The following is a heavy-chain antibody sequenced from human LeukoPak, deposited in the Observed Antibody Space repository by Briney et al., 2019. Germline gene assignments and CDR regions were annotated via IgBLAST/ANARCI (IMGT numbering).Heavy chain of an antibody. CDR3: ARGGSEYYYDSSGRLTDY. CDR2: IIPILGIA. CDR1: GGTFSSYA. Sequence: SVKVSCKASGGTFSSYAIRWVRQAPGQGLEWMGRIIPILGIANYAQKFQGRVTITADKSTSTAYMELSSLRSEDTAVYYCARGGSEYYYDSSGRLTDYWGQGTLVTVSS. D-gene: IGHD3-22*01. J-gene: IGHJ4*02. V-gene: IGHV1-69*04.